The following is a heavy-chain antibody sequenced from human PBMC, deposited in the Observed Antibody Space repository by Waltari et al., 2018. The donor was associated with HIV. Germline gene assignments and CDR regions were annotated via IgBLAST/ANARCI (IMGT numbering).Heavy chain of an antibody. D-gene: IGHD3-16*02. Sequence: EVQLVESGGGLVQPGGSLRLSCAASGFTFSSYWMHWVRQAPGKGLVWVSRMNSDGSSKSYADSLKGRFTISRDNAKNTLYLQMNSLRAEDTAVYYCARLGYVWGSYRSPRAFDIWGQGTMVTVSS. J-gene: IGHJ3*02. CDR1: GFTFSSYW. CDR3: ARLGYVWGSYRSPRAFDI. CDR2: MNSDGSSK. V-gene: IGHV3-74*01.